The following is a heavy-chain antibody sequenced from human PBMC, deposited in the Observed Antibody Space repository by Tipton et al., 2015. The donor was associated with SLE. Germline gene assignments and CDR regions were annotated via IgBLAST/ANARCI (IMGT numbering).Heavy chain of an antibody. Sequence: TLSLTCTVSGGSISSGSYYCSWIRQPAGKGLEWIGHIYTSGTTDYNPSLKSRVTMSIDTSKNQFSLKLSSVTAADTAVYYCARESDYSNSFDSWGQGTLVTVSS. D-gene: IGHD4-11*01. CDR2: IYTSGTT. CDR1: GGSISSGSYY. V-gene: IGHV4-61*09. CDR3: ARESDYSNSFDS. J-gene: IGHJ4*02.